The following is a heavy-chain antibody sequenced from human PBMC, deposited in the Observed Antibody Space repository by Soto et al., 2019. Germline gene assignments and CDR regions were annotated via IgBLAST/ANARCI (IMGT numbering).Heavy chain of an antibody. CDR3: ARDTNYYASGSGVDY. Sequence: PGGSLRLSCAASGFTFSSYSMSWVRQAPGKGLEWVSSITSSSSYIHYGDSVKGRFTISRDNAKNSLTLQMNSLRAEDTAVYFCARDTNYYASGSGVDYWGQGILDTVSS. CDR1: GFTFSSYS. V-gene: IGHV3-21*01. CDR2: ITSSSSYI. D-gene: IGHD3-10*01. J-gene: IGHJ4*02.